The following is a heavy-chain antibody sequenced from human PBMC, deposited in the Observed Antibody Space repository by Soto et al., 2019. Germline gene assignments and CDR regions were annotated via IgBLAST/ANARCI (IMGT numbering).Heavy chain of an antibody. CDR3: ARGGSGYVWFNEF. Sequence: QEQLVQSGAEVKKPGSSVKVSCKASGGLFSSYAISWVRQAPGQGLEWMGGIIPVFSTAYYAQKFQGRAPITADESPITAYMERSSLGSEGTAMYYCARGGSGYVWFNEFWGQGSLVTVSS. V-gene: IGHV1-69*01. D-gene: IGHD3-22*01. CDR1: GGLFSSYA. CDR2: IIPVFSTA. J-gene: IGHJ4*02.